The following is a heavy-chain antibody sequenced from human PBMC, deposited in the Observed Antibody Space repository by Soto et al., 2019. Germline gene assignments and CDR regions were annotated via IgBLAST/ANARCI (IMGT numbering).Heavy chain of an antibody. CDR3: ARDNGRSVDFDY. CDR2: ISSSGSSI. Sequence: PGGSLRLSCAASGFRFSDYYMSWIRQAPGKGLEWVSYISSSGSSIYYADSVKGRFTISRDNTQNSLYLQMNRLRAEDTALYYCARDNGRSVDFDYWGPGTLVPVSS. CDR1: GFRFSDYY. J-gene: IGHJ4*02. D-gene: IGHD2-15*01. V-gene: IGHV3-11*01.